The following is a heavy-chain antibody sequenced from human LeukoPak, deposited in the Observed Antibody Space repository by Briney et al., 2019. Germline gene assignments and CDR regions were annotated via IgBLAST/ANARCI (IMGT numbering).Heavy chain of an antibody. D-gene: IGHD2-15*01. Sequence: GGSLRLSCAASGFTFSSYSMNWVRQAPGKGLEWVSSISSSSSYIYYADSVKGRFTISRDNAKNSLYLQMNSLRTEDTAVYYCARQDCSGGSCYLDHWGLGTLVTVSS. CDR2: ISSSSSYI. V-gene: IGHV3-21*01. CDR1: GFTFSSYS. J-gene: IGHJ4*02. CDR3: ARQDCSGGSCYLDH.